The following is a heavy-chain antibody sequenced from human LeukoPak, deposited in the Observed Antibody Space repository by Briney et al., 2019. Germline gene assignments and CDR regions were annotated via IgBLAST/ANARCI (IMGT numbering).Heavy chain of an antibody. CDR3: ARGPQVRRYNWFDP. J-gene: IGHJ5*02. CDR1: GGTISSGGYY. V-gene: IGHV4-31*03. Sequence: PSQTLSLTCTVSGGTISSGGYYWSWIRQHPGKGLEWIGYIYYSGSTYYNPSLKSRVTISVDTSKNQFSLKLSSVTAADTAVYYCARGPQVRRYNWFDPWGQGTLVTVSS. CDR2: IYYSGST.